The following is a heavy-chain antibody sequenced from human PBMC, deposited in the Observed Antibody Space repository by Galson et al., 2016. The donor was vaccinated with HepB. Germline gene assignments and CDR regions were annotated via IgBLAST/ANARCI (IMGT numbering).Heavy chain of an antibody. V-gene: IGHV3-64D*06. D-gene: IGHD1-7*01. CDR3: VKDGGRGTTSYHYGMDV. CDR1: GFSFSSYG. Sequence: SLRLSCAASGFSFSSYGMHWVRQAPGKGLQYVSGISTNGGTTYYADSVKGRFTISRDNSKNTLYLQMSSLRAEDTAVYYCVKDGGRGTTSYHYGMDVWGQGTTVTVSS. CDR2: ISTNGGTT. J-gene: IGHJ6*02.